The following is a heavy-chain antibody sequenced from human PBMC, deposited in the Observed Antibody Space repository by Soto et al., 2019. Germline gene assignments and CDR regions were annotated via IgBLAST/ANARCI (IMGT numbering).Heavy chain of an antibody. Sequence: SDTLSLTCDVSGYSISSNNWWTWFRQPPGKGLEWIGEIYHSGSTNYNPSLKSRVTVSVDKSKNQFSLNLSSVTAADTAMYYCAKTRGITGTLYYFDYWGQGTLVTVS. V-gene: IGHV4-4*02. CDR3: AKTRGITGTLYYFDY. CDR1: GYSISSNNW. D-gene: IGHD1-20*01. J-gene: IGHJ4*02. CDR2: IYHSGST.